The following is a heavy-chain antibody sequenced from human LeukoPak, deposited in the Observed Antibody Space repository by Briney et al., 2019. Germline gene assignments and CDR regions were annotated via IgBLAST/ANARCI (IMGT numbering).Heavy chain of an antibody. V-gene: IGHV3-30-3*01. CDR2: ISYDGSNK. D-gene: IGHD1-26*01. J-gene: IGHJ3*02. CDR1: GFTFSSYA. Sequence: GGSLRLSCAASGFTFSSYAMHWVRQAPGKGLEWVAVISYDGSNKYYADSVKGRFTISRDNSKNTLYLQMNSLRAEDTAVYYCARDMTLRQGGDAFDIWGQGTMVTVSS. CDR3: ARDMTLRQGGDAFDI.